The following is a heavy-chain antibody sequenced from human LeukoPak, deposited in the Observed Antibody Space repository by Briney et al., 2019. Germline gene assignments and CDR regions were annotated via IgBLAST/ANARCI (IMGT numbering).Heavy chain of an antibody. D-gene: IGHD3-16*01. CDR2: ISSSSSYI. CDR1: GFTFSSYG. V-gene: IGHV3-21*01. Sequence: GGSLRLSCAASGFTFSSYGMSWVRQAPGKGLEWVSSISSSSSYIYYADSVKGRFTISRDNAKNSLYLQMNSLRAEDTAVYYCARERFGGADIWGGQGTLVTVSS. J-gene: IGHJ4*02. CDR3: ARERFGGADIW.